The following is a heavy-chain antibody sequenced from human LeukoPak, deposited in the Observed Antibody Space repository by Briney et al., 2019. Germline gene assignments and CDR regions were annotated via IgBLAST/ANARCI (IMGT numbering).Heavy chain of an antibody. CDR2: IHYRGST. CDR3: VRQLDTAMVDY. J-gene: IGHJ4*02. Sequence: SETLSLTCTVSGGSISGYYWGWIPQAPGKGLEWIGYIHYRGSTNYNPSLKSRVTISLDTSKNQFSLRLNSVTAADTAVYYCVRQLDTAMVDYWGQGTLVTVSS. V-gene: IGHV4-59*08. D-gene: IGHD5-18*01. CDR1: GGSISGYY.